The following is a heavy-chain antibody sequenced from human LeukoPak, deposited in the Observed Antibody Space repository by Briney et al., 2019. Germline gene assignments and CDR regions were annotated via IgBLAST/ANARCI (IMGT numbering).Heavy chain of an antibody. D-gene: IGHD1-26*01. V-gene: IGHV1-2*02. J-gene: IGHJ3*02. CDR3: ARGRDSGSPYDAFDI. CDR1: GYTFTGYY. CDR2: INPNSGGT. Sequence: ASVKVSCKASGYTFTGYYMHWARQAPGQGLEWMGWINPNSGGTNYAQKFQGRVTMTRDTSISTAYMELSRLRSDDTAVYYCARGRDSGSPYDAFDIWGQGTMVTVSS.